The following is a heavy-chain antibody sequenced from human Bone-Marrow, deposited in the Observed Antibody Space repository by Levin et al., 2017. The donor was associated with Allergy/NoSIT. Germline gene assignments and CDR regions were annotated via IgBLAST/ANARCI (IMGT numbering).Heavy chain of an antibody. CDR3: ARARSSSWPVFDY. J-gene: IGHJ4*02. Sequence: SSETLSLTCTVSGGSISSGDYYWSWIRQPPGTGLEWIGYIYYSGSTYYNPSLKSRVTISVDTSKNQFSLKLSSVTAADTAVYCCARARSSSWPVFDYWGQGTLVTVSS. D-gene: IGHD6-13*01. V-gene: IGHV4-30-4*01. CDR1: GGSISSGDYY. CDR2: IYYSGST.